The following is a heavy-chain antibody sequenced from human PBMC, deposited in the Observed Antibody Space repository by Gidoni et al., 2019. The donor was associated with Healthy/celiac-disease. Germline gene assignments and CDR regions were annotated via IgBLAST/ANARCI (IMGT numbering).Heavy chain of an antibody. CDR2: ISSSSSYI. D-gene: IGHD2-2*02. V-gene: IGHV3-21*01. J-gene: IGHJ5*02. CDR1: GFTFSSYS. Sequence: EVQLVESGGGLVQPGGSLRLSCSASGFTFSSYSLHWVRQAPGKGLEWVSSISSSSSYIYYADSVKGRFTISRDNAKNSLYLQMNSLRAEDTAVYYCARDWVSGGHCSSTSCYTNWFDPWGQGTLVTVSS. CDR3: ARDWVSGGHCSSTSCYTNWFDP.